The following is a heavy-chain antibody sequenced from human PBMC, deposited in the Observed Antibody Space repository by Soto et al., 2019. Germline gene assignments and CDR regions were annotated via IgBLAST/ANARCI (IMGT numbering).Heavy chain of an antibody. CDR3: AREVVVVAATHAFDI. V-gene: IGHV6-1*01. Sequence: SQTLSLTCAISGDSVSSNSAAWNWIRQSPSRGLEWLGRTYYRSKWYNDYAVSMKSRVTINPDTSKNQFSLQLNSVTPEDTAVYYCAREVVVVAATHAFDIWGQGTMVTVSS. J-gene: IGHJ3*02. CDR1: GDSVSSNSAA. D-gene: IGHD2-15*01. CDR2: TYYRSKWYN.